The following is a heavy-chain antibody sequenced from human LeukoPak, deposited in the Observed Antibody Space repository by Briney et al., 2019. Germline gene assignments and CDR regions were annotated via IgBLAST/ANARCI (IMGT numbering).Heavy chain of an antibody. CDR3: ARVDYYDSSGYLWYHDY. J-gene: IGHJ4*02. Sequence: NSGGTNYAQKFQGRVTMTRDTSISTAYMELSRLRSDDTAVYYCARVDYYDSSGYLWYHDYWGQGTLVTVSS. CDR2: NSGGT. D-gene: IGHD3-22*01. V-gene: IGHV1-2*02.